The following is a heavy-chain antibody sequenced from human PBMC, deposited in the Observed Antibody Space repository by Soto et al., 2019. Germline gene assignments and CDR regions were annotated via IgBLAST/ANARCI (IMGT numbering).Heavy chain of an antibody. J-gene: IGHJ3*02. CDR1: GGSVSSGSYY. V-gene: IGHV4-61*01. D-gene: IGHD3-16*02. CDR3: ARELYDYVWGSYRYYAFDI. Sequence: SETLSLTCTVSGGSVSSGSYYWSWIRQPPGMGLEWIGYIYYSGSTNYNPSLKSRVTISVDTSKNQFSLKLSSVTAADTAVYYCARELYDYVWGSYRYYAFDIWGQGTMVTVSS. CDR2: IYYSGST.